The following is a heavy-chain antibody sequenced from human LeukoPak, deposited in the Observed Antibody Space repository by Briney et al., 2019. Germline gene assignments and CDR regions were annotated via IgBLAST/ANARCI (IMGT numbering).Heavy chain of an antibody. Sequence: GGSLRLSCTASAFTVSSNYMSWVRQAPGKGLEWVSVIYSGSSTYYADSVKGRLTISRDNSKNTLYLQMNSLRAEDTAVYYCARDGSDYYDSSGYYADDYWGQGTLVTVSS. CDR3: ARDGSDYYDSSGYYADDY. J-gene: IGHJ4*02. V-gene: IGHV3-66*02. CDR2: IYSGSST. CDR1: AFTVSSNY. D-gene: IGHD3-22*01.